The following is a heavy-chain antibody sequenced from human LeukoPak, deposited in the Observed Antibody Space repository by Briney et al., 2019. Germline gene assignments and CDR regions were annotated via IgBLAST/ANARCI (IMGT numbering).Heavy chain of an antibody. J-gene: IGHJ3*02. V-gene: IGHV5-51*01. CDR1: GYSFINYW. CDR2: IYSVDSDT. Sequence: GESLKISCRGSGYSFINYWIGWVRQMPGKGLEWMGLIYSVDSDTRYSPSFQGQVTISADKSISTAYLEWSSLKASDTAMYYCTRLTIEYDYEDAFDIWGQGTRVTVS. D-gene: IGHD4-17*01. CDR3: TRLTIEYDYEDAFDI.